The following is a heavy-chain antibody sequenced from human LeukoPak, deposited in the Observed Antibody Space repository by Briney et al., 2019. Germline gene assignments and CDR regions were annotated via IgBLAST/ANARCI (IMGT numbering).Heavy chain of an antibody. CDR1: GFTFSSYS. V-gene: IGHV3-21*01. J-gene: IGHJ4*02. CDR2: ISSSSSYI. Sequence: GGSLRLSCAASGFTFSSYSMNWVRQAPGKGLEWVSSISSSSSYIYYADSVKGRFTISRDNAKNSLYLQMNSLRAEDTAVYYCASKGGVTAAIVGFDYWGQGTLVTVSS. CDR3: ASKGGVTAAIVGFDY. D-gene: IGHD2-2*02.